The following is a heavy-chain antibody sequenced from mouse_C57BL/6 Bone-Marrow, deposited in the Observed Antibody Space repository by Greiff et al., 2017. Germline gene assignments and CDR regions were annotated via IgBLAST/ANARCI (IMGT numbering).Heavy chain of an antibody. CDR1: GYTFTSYW. J-gene: IGHJ2*01. V-gene: IGHV1-59*01. Sequence: QVQLQQPGAELVRPGTSVKLSCKASGYTFTSYWMHWVKQRPGQGLEWIGVIDPSDSYTNYNQKFKGKATLTVDTSSSTAYMQLSSLTSEDSAVYYCASPARTVFDYWGQGTTLTVSS. CDR3: ASPARTVFDY. CDR2: IDPSDSYT. D-gene: IGHD4-1*01.